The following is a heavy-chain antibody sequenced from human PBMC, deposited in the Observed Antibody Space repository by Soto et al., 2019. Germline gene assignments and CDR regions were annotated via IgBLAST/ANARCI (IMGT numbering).Heavy chain of an antibody. CDR2: ISGSGGST. CDR1: GFTFSSYA. V-gene: IGHV3-23*01. Sequence: PGGSLRLSCAASGFTFSSYAMSWVRQAPGKGLEWVSAISGSGGSTYYADSVKGRFTIPRDNSKNTLYLQMNSLRAEDTAVYYCAKQGSTMIVPQCWFDPRGQGTLVTVSS. CDR3: AKQGSTMIVPQCWFDP. J-gene: IGHJ5*02. D-gene: IGHD3-22*01.